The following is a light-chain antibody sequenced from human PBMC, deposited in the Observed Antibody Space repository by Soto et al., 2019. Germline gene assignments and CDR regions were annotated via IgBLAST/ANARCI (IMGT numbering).Light chain of an antibody. J-gene: IGKJ1*01. CDR2: DAS. V-gene: IGKV1-5*01. CDR1: QNINNW. CDR3: QYTRT. Sequence: DFQMTQSPSTLSASVGDRVTITCRASQNINNWVAWYQQKPGKAPKFLIYDASTLQRGVSSRFSGSGFGTEFSHTINGLHTDDSGSYYCQYTRTFGQGTKVEVK.